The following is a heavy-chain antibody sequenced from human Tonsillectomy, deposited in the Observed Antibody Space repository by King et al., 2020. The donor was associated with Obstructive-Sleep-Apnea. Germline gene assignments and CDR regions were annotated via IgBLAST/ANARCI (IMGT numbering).Heavy chain of an antibody. V-gene: IGHV3-74*03. Sequence: VQLVESGGGLVQPGGSLRLSCAASGFTFSSYWMQWVRQAPGTGLVWVSRINSDGSSTTYADSLEGRITISGENAKNTLFLQMNSLSAEDTAVYYCARVAFSSPHFYYCGMDVWGQGTTVTVSS. J-gene: IGHJ6*02. CDR2: INSDGSST. CDR1: GFTFSSYW. D-gene: IGHD3-3*02. CDR3: ARVAFSSPHFYYCGMDV.